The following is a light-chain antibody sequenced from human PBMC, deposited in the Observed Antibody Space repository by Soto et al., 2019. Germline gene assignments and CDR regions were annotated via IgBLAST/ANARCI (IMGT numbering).Light chain of an antibody. CDR3: SSYAGSNNLNV. V-gene: IGLV2-8*01. J-gene: IGLJ2*01. CDR1: SSDVGGYKY. Sequence: LTQPPSASGSPGQSVTISCTGTSSDVGGYKYVSWYQQHPGKAPKLMIYEVSQRPSGVPDRFSGSKSGNTASLTVSGLQAEDEADYYCSSYAGSNNLNVFGGGTKLTVL. CDR2: EVS.